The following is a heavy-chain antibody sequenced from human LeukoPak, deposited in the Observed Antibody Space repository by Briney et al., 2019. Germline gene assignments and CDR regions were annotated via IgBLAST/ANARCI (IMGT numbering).Heavy chain of an antibody. CDR1: GFTFSSYW. Sequence: AGGSLRLSCAASGFTFSSYWMSWVRQAPGKGLEWVANIKQDGSGKYYVDSVKGRFTISRDNAKNSLYLQMNSLRAEDTAVYYCARDSPVILAGGFDPWGQGTLVTVSS. D-gene: IGHD2/OR15-2a*01. CDR3: ARDSPVILAGGFDP. V-gene: IGHV3-7*01. CDR2: IKQDGSGK. J-gene: IGHJ5*02.